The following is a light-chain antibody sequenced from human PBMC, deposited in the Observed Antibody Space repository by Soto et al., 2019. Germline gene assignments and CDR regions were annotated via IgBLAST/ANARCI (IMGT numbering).Light chain of an antibody. Sequence: QSALTQPASVSGSPGQSITISCTGTSXDLAIYNYVSWYQQQPGKAPKLMIYQVTNRPSGVSNRFSGSRSGNTASLTISGLQAEDEADYYCSSYTTTNTLYVFGTGTKVTVL. CDR1: SXDLAIYNY. CDR2: QVT. V-gene: IGLV2-14*01. CDR3: SSYTTTNTLYV. J-gene: IGLJ1*01.